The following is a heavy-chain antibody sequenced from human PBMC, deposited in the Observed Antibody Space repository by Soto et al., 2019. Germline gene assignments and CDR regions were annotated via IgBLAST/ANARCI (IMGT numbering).Heavy chain of an antibody. J-gene: IGHJ4*02. CDR1: GYTFTGYY. V-gene: IGHV1-2*04. Sequence: GASVKGSCKASGYTFTGYYIHWVGKGPGQGAEWMGWINPNSGGTNYAQKFQGWATMTRDTSISTAYMELSRLGSDDTAVYYCARAPTYYYDSSGYYSVYFDYWGQGTLVTVSS. CDR2: INPNSGGT. D-gene: IGHD3-22*01. CDR3: ARAPTYYYDSSGYYSVYFDY.